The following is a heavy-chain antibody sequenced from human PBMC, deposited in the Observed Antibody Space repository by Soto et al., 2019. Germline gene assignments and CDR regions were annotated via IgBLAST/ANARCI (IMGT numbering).Heavy chain of an antibody. D-gene: IGHD6-13*01. CDR1: GGSLSSYY. Sequence: PSETLSLPCTVSGGSLSSYYCGRIRQPPGKGLEWIGSIYYSGSTYYNPSLKSRVTISVDTSKNQFSLKLSSVTAADTAVYYCARLEYSSSWYVDYWGQGTLVTVSS. V-gene: IGHV4-39*01. CDR3: ARLEYSSSWYVDY. J-gene: IGHJ4*02. CDR2: IYYSGST.